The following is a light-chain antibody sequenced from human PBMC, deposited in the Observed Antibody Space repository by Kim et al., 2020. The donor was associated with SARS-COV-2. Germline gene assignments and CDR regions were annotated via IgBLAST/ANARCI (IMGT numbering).Light chain of an antibody. CDR3: SSYTSSSTGV. J-gene: IGLJ3*02. CDR1: SSDVGGYNY. V-gene: IGLV2-14*03. CDR2: DVS. Sequence: QSALTQPASVSGSPGQSITISRTGTSSDVGGYNYVSWYQQHPGKAPKLMIYDVSNRPSGVSNRFSGSKSGNTASLTISGLQDEDEADYYCSSYTSSSTGVFGGGTQLTVL.